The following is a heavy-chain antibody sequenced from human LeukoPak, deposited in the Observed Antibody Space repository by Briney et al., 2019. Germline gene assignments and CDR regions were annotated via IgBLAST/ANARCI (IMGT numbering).Heavy chain of an antibody. D-gene: IGHD3-9*01. J-gene: IGHJ4*02. CDR1: GFTFSSYG. Sequence: GGSLRPSCAASGFTFSSYGMHWVRQAPGKGLEWVAFIRYDGSNKYYADSVKGRFTISRDNSKNTLYLQMNSLRAEDTAVYYCARDDVTGYYAFDYWGQGTLVTVSS. CDR3: ARDDVTGYYAFDY. CDR2: IRYDGSNK. V-gene: IGHV3-30*02.